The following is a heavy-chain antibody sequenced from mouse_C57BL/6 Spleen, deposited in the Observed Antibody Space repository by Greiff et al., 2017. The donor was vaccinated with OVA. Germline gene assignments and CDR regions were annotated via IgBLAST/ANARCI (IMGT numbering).Heavy chain of an antibody. Sequence: EVKLVESGGGLVQPGGSLSLSCAASGFTFTAYYMSWVRQPPGKALEWLGFIRNKANGYTTEYSASVKGRFTISRDNSQSILYLQMNALRAEDSATYYCARYQTSFAYWGQGTLVTVSA. CDR1: GFTFTAYY. CDR3: ARYQTSFAY. V-gene: IGHV7-3*01. J-gene: IGHJ3*01. CDR2: IRNKANGYTT.